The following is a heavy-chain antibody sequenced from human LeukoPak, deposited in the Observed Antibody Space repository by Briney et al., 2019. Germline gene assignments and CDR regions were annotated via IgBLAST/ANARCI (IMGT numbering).Heavy chain of an antibody. D-gene: IGHD3-9*01. V-gene: IGHV1-18*01. CDR1: GYTFTIYG. J-gene: IGHJ6*03. CDR3: ARHRYYDILTGYFFYYYYMDV. Sequence: ASVKVSCKASGYTFTIYGISWVRQAPGPGLEWVGWISAYNGNTNYAQKLQGRVTMTTDTSTSTAYMELRSLRSDDTAVYYCARHRYYDILTGYFFYYYYMDVWGKGTTVTVSS. CDR2: ISAYNGNT.